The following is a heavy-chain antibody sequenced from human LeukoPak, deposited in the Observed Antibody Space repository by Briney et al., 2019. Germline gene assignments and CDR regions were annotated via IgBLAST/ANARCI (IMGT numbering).Heavy chain of an antibody. J-gene: IGHJ4*02. CDR1: GYTFTSYG. D-gene: IGHD3-16*01. Sequence: ASVKVSCKASGYTFTSYGISWVRQAPGQGLEWMGWMNPNSGNTGYAQKFQGRVTITRNTSISTAYMELSRLRSDDTAVYYCARERRYEYLDYWGQGTLVTVSS. CDR2: MNPNSGNT. V-gene: IGHV1-8*03. CDR3: ARERRYEYLDY.